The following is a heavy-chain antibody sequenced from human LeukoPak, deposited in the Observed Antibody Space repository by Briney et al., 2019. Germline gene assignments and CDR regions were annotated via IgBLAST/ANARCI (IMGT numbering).Heavy chain of an antibody. CDR2: ISGGSINT. Sequence: GGSLRLSCAASGFTFSTSAMNWVRQAPGKGLGWVSGISGGSINTYYADSVKGRFTISRDDSKSTLYLQMNSLRAEDTAVYYCAKVIGGRWIQPYNWGQGTLVTVSS. CDR3: AKVIGGRWIQPYN. J-gene: IGHJ4*02. V-gene: IGHV3-23*01. D-gene: IGHD5-18*01. CDR1: GFTFSTSA.